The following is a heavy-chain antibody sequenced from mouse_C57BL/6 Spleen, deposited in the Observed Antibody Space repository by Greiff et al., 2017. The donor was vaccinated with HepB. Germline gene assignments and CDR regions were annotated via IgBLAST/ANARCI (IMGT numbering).Heavy chain of an antibody. V-gene: IGHV5-17*01. Sequence: EVMLVESGGGLVKPGGSLKLSCAASGFTFSDYGMHWVRQAPEKGLEWVAYISSGSSTIYYADTVKGRFTISRDNAKNTLFLQMTSLRSEDTAMYDCARPRTTVDWYFDVWGTGTTVTVSS. CDR2: ISSGSSTI. CDR3: ARPRTTVDWYFDV. J-gene: IGHJ1*03. D-gene: IGHD1-1*01. CDR1: GFTFSDYG.